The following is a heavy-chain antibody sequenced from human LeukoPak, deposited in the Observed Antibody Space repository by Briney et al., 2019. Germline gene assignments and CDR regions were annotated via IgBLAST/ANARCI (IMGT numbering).Heavy chain of an antibody. CDR3: ATEKVVGATRGSDYYYGMDV. V-gene: IGHV1-24*01. CDR1: GYTLTELS. Sequence: ASVKVSCKVSGYTLTELSMHWVRQAPGKGLEWMGGFDPEDGETIYAQKFQGRVTMTEDTSTDTAYMELSSLRSEDTAVYYCATEKVVGATRGSDYYYGMDVWGQGTTVTVSS. J-gene: IGHJ6*02. D-gene: IGHD1-26*01. CDR2: FDPEDGET.